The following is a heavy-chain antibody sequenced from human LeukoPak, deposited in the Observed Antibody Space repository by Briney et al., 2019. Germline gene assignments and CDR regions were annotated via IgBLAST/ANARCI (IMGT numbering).Heavy chain of an antibody. D-gene: IGHD3-3*01. J-gene: IGHJ4*02. CDR2: VNPDGTTT. Sequence: GGSQRLSCVASGFPLSGYWMHWVRQTPGKGLVWVSRVNPDGTTTTYADSVKGRFTISRDNAKNTLYLQMNSLRVDDTAVYYCARHIFAEEDYWGQGTLVTVSS. V-gene: IGHV3-74*01. CDR1: GFPLSGYW. CDR3: ARHIFAEEDY.